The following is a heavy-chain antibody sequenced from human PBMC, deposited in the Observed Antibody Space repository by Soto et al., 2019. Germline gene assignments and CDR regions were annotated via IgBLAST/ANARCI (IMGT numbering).Heavy chain of an antibody. J-gene: IGHJ4*02. Sequence: SETLSLTCTVSGGSVSSGSYYWSWIRQPPGKGLEWIGYIYHSGSTNYNPSLKSRVTISVDRSKNQFSLKLSSVTAADTAVYYCARGRVGTYYYGSGSYWKAKPFDYWGQGTLVTVSS. CDR2: IYHSGST. D-gene: IGHD3-10*01. V-gene: IGHV4-61*01. CDR1: GGSVSSGSYY. CDR3: ARGRVGTYYYGSGSYWKAKPFDY.